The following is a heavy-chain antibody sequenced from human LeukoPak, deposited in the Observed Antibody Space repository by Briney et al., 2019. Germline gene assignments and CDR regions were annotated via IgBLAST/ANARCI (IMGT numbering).Heavy chain of an antibody. Sequence: PGGSLRLSGAASGFTFSRFGIHWVRQAPGKGLEWVAVISYDGSNKDYADSVKGRFTISRDNSMNTLYLQMNSLRAEDTAVYYCARDEGGFDPWGQGTLVTVSS. V-gene: IGHV3-30*14. J-gene: IGHJ5*02. CDR1: GFTFSRFG. CDR3: ARDEGGFDP. CDR2: ISYDGSNK.